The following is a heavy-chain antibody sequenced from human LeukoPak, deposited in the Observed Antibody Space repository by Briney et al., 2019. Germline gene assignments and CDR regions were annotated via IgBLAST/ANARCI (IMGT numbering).Heavy chain of an antibody. CDR3: ARAPNYDILTGYSDFDY. CDR1: GYTFTGYY. V-gene: IGHV1-2*02. J-gene: IGHJ4*02. Sequence: GASVKVSCNASGYTFTGYYMHWVRQAPGQGLEWMGWINPNSGGTNYAQKFQGRVTMTRDTSISTAYMELSRLRSDDTAVYYCARAPNYDILTGYSDFDYWGQGTLVTVSS. D-gene: IGHD3-9*01. CDR2: INPNSGGT.